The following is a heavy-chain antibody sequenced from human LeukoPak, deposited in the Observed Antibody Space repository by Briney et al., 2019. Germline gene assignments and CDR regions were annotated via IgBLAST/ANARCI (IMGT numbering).Heavy chain of an antibody. CDR3: ARGGRAVAALGY. Sequence: SETLSLTCAVYGGSFSGYYWSWIRQPPGKGLEWIGEINHSGSTNYNPSLKSRVTMSVDTSKNQFSLKLSSVTAADTAVYYCARGGRAVAALGYWGQGTLVTVSS. CDR1: GGSFSGYY. V-gene: IGHV4-34*01. D-gene: IGHD6-19*01. CDR2: INHSGST. J-gene: IGHJ4*02.